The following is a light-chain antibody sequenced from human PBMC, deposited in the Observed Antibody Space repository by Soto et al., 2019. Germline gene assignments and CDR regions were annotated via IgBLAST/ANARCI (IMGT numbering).Light chain of an antibody. CDR2: GVS. Sequence: EIVMTQSPATLSVSPGERATLSCGASQSVSSNLAWYQQRPGQAPRLLIFGVSTRATGIPARFSGSGSGTEFTLTISSLQSGDFALYYCQQYNNWPITFGQGTRLEIK. V-gene: IGKV3-15*01. J-gene: IGKJ5*01. CDR1: QSVSSN. CDR3: QQYNNWPIT.